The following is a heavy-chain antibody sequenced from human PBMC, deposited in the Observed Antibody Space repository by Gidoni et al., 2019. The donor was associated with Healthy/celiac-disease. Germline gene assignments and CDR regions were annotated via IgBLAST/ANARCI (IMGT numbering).Heavy chain of an antibody. CDR1: GGSISSGDYY. J-gene: IGHJ4*02. CDR2: IYYRGGP. CDR3: ARASSGGTPGY. Sequence: QVQLQESGPGLVQPSQTLSLTCTVSGGSISSGDYYWRWIRQPPGKGLEWIGYIYYRGGPYYSPSLKSRVTFAVGTSKIQFSLKLSSATAADTAVYFCARASSGGTPGYLGQGTLVTVSS. D-gene: IGHD6-19*01. V-gene: IGHV4-30-4*01.